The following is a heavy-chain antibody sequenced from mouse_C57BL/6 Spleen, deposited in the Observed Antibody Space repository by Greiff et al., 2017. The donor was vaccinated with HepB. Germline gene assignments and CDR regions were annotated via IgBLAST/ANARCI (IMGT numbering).Heavy chain of an antibody. CDR3: ARVWAYYAMDY. CDR2: IYPGDGDT. D-gene: IGHD4-1*01. Sequence: VQLVESGAELVKPGASVKISCKASGYAFSSYWMNWVKQRPGKGLEWIGQIYPGDGDTNYNGKFKGKATLTADKSSSTAYMQLSSLTSEDSAVYFCARVWAYYAMDYWGQGTSVTVSS. CDR1: GYAFSSYW. J-gene: IGHJ4*01. V-gene: IGHV1-80*01.